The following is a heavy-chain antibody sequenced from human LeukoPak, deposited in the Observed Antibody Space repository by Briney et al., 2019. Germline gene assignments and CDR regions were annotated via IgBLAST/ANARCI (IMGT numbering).Heavy chain of an antibody. CDR2: INPNSGGT. CDR1: GYTFTGYY. Sequence: ASVKVSCKASGYTFTGYYMHWVRQAPGQGLEWMGWINPNSGGTNYAQKFQGRVTMTRDTSISTAYMELSRLRSDDTAVYYCARLSLWSGYCLFDPWGQGTLVTVSS. CDR3: ARLSLWSGYCLFDP. V-gene: IGHV1-2*02. D-gene: IGHD3-3*01. J-gene: IGHJ5*02.